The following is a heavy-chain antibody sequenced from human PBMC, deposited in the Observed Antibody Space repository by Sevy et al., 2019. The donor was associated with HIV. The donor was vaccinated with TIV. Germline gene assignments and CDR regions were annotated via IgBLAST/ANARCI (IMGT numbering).Heavy chain of an antibody. D-gene: IGHD1-26*01. J-gene: IGHJ6*02. CDR1: GFTFSSYA. Sequence: GGSLRLSCAASGFTFSSYAMHWVRQAPGKGLEWVAVISYDGSNKYYADSVKGRFTISRDNSKNTLYLQMNSLRAEDTAVYYCARDVGPDYYYYYGMDVWGQGTTVTVSS. CDR2: ISYDGSNK. CDR3: ARDVGPDYYYYYGMDV. V-gene: IGHV3-30-3*01.